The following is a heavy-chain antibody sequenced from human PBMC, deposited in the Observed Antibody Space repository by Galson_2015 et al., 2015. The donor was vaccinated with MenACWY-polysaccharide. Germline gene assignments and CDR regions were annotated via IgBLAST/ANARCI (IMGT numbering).Heavy chain of an antibody. V-gene: IGHV4-4*02. Sequence: TLSLTCAVSGGSISSSNYWSWVRQSPGTGLEWIGDIHYSGRTNYNPSLRSRFTISVDKSKNQFSLKVSSVTAADTAVYYCARDCYGSESYIGVWFDPWGQGTLVTVSS. D-gene: IGHD3-10*01. CDR2: IHYSGRT. J-gene: IGHJ5*02. CDR3: ARDCYGSESYIGVWFDP. CDR1: GGSISSSNY.